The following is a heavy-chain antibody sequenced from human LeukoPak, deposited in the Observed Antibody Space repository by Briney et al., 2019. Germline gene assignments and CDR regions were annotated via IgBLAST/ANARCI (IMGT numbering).Heavy chain of an antibody. Sequence: PGGSLRLSCAASGFTFSGSAMHWVRQASGKGLEWVGRIRSKANSYATAYAASVKGRFTISRDDSKNTAYLQMNSLKTEDTAVYYCTLVAVPAASYGASYYYYMDVWGKGTTVTVSS. D-gene: IGHD2-2*01. CDR3: TLVAVPAASYGASYYYYMDV. V-gene: IGHV3-73*01. CDR2: IRSKANSYAT. J-gene: IGHJ6*03. CDR1: GFTFSGSA.